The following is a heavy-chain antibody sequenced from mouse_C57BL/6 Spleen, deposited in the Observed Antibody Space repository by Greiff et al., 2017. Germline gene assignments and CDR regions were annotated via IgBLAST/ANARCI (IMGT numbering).Heavy chain of an antibody. CDR1: GYAFSSSW. CDR3: ARRGDYDDAMDY. CDR2: IYPGDGDT. Sequence: QVQLQQSGPELVKPGASVKISCKASGYAFSSSWMNWVKQRPGKGLEWIGRIYPGDGDTNYNGKFKGKATLTADKSSSTAYMQLSSLTSEDSAVYFCARRGDYDDAMDYWGQGPSVTVSS. J-gene: IGHJ4*01. V-gene: IGHV1-82*01. D-gene: IGHD2-4*01.